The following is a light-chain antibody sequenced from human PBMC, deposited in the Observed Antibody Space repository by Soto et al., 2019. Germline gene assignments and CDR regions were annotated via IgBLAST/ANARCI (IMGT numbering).Light chain of an antibody. J-gene: IGLJ3*02. CDR2: RDS. Sequence: SYDLTQPLSVSVPLGQTASITCGGNNIGTRNVHWYQQKPGQAPVLVVYRDSNRPSGIPERFSGSNSGNTATLTISRAQAGDEADYYCHVWDSSTAVFGGGTKLTVL. CDR1: NIGTRN. CDR3: HVWDSSTAV. V-gene: IGLV3-9*01.